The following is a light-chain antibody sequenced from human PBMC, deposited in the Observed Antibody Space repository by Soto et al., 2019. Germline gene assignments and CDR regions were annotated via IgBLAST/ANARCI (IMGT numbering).Light chain of an antibody. CDR2: DVS. CDR3: SSYTTSNTRQIV. CDR1: SSDVGGYNY. J-gene: IGLJ1*01. Sequence: QSALTQPASVSGSPGPAITISCTGTSSDVGGYNYVSWYQQHPGKAPKFMIYDVSNRPSGVSNRFSGSKSGNTASLTISGLHAEDEADYYCSSYTTSNTRQIVFGTGTKLTVL. V-gene: IGLV2-14*01.